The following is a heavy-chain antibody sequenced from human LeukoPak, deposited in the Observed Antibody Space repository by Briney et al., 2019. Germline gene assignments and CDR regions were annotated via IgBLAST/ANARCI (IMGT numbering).Heavy chain of an antibody. D-gene: IGHD6-13*01. CDR3: AHYSSSWYSPDDAFDI. J-gene: IGHJ3*02. CDR1: GFTFSDYY. Sequence: PGGSLRLSXAASGFTFSDYYMSWIRQAPGKGLEWVSYISSSGSTIYYADSVKDRFAISRDNAKNSLYLQMNSLRAEDTAVYYCAHYSSSWYSPDDAFDIWGQGTMVTVSS. CDR2: ISSSGSTI. V-gene: IGHV3-11*04.